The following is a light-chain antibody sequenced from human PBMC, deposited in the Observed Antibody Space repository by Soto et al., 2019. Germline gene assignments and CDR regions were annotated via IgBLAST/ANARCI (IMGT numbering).Light chain of an antibody. V-gene: IGKV3-20*01. Sequence: EIVMTQSKGTLSLSPGERATLCCRASQSVSNNYLAWYQQKPGQAPRLLIYGASNRATGIPDRFSGSGSGTDFTLTISRLEPEDFAVYYCQQYGSSGTFGQGTKVDI. J-gene: IGKJ1*01. CDR2: GAS. CDR1: QSVSNNY. CDR3: QQYGSSGT.